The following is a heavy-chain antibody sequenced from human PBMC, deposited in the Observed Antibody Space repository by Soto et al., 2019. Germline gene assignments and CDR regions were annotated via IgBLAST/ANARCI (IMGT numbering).Heavy chain of an antibody. Sequence: PGGSLRLSCAASGFTFSSYAMHWVRQAPGKGLEWVAVIAYEGSSKYYADSVKGRFTIHRDNSKNTLYLQMNSLRAEDTAVYDGARDYDFWSGCYLDYRRHYDSSGYYSWVFDYWGQGTMVTVSS. CDR3: ARDYDFWSGCYLDYRRHYDSSGYYSWVFDY. CDR2: IAYEGSSK. V-gene: IGHV3-30-3*01. J-gene: IGHJ4*02. CDR1: GFTFSSYA. D-gene: IGHD3-22*01.